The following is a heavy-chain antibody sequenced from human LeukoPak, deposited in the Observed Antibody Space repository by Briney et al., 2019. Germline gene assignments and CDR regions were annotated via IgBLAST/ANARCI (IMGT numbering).Heavy chain of an antibody. D-gene: IGHD3-22*01. CDR1: GGSINNYY. J-gene: IGHJ4*02. CDR3: AREYKDYDGDGCQYDH. CDR2: IYTSGNT. Sequence: PSETLSLTCTVSGGSINNYYWGWIRQPAGKGLEWIGRIYTSGNTDYNSSLKSRVTMSIDTSNNHFCLKLTSVTAADTAVYYCAREYKDYDGDGCQYDHWGQGFLVTVPS. V-gene: IGHV4-4*07.